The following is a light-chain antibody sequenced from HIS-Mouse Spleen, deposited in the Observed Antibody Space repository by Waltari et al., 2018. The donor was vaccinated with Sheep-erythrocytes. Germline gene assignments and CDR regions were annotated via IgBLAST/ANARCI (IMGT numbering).Light chain of an antibody. CDR3: QQYYSYPYT. J-gene: IGKJ2*01. CDR1: QSISSW. CDR2: KAS. Sequence: DIQMTQSPSTMSASVGDRVTITCRASQSISSWFAWYQQKPGKAPKLLIYKASSLESGVPSRFSGGVSGTEFTLTISSLQPDDFATYYGQQYYSYPYTFGQGTKLEIK. V-gene: IGKV1-5*03.